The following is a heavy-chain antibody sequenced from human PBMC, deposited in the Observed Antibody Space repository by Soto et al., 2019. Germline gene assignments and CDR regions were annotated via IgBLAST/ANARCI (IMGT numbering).Heavy chain of an antibody. Sequence: EVQLWESGGGLVQPGGSLRLSCAVSGFTFSSHVMSWVRQAPGKGLEWVSAISGTGGTYYADSVKGRCTISSDNYKNALYLQMNTLRDEATDVYYCARDRTGAYCSGGICYSTDYWGQGTLVIVSS. V-gene: IGHV3-23*01. J-gene: IGHJ4*02. CDR2: ISGTGGT. D-gene: IGHD2-15*01. CDR1: GFTFSSHV. CDR3: ARDRTGAYCSGGICYSTDY.